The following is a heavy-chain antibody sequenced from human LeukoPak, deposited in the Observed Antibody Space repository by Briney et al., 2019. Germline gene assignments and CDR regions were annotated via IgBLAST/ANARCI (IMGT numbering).Heavy chain of an antibody. J-gene: IGHJ4*02. V-gene: IGHV3-64*01. D-gene: IGHD3-16*01. Sequence: GGSLRLSCAASGFTFSSYAMRWVRQAPGKGLEYVSAISSNGGSTYYANSVKGRFTISRDNSKNTLYLQMGSLRAEDIAVYHCARVADYVWGSYDYWGQGTLVTVSS. CDR1: GFTFSSYA. CDR3: ARVADYVWGSYDY. CDR2: ISSNGGST.